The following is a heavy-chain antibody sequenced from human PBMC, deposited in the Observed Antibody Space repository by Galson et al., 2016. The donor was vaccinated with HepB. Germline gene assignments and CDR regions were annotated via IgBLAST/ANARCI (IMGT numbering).Heavy chain of an antibody. V-gene: IGHV3-30*04. CDR1: GFTFSNFA. J-gene: IGHJ4*02. CDR3: ARRMKLERLLWRALDY. D-gene: IGHD1-1*01. CDR2: ISYDGSNQ. Sequence: SLRLSCAASGFTFSNFAMHWVRQAPGKGLEWVAVISYDGSNQDSADSVKGRFTISRDNSKNTLFLQMNSLRTEDTAVYYCARRMKLERLLWRALDYWGQGTLVTVSS.